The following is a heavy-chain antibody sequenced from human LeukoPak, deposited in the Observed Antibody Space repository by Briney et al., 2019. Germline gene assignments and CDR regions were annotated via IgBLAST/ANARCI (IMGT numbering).Heavy chain of an antibody. CDR2: ISAYNGNT. CDR1: GYTFTSYG. CDR3: ARGVIFGVVLDAFGI. V-gene: IGHV1-18*01. J-gene: IGHJ3*02. Sequence: ASVKVSCKASGYTFTSYGISWVRQAPGQGLEWMGWISAYNGNTNYAQKLQGRVTMTTDTSTSTAYMELRSLRSDDTAVYYCARGVIFGVVLDAFGIWGQGTMVTVSS. D-gene: IGHD3-3*01.